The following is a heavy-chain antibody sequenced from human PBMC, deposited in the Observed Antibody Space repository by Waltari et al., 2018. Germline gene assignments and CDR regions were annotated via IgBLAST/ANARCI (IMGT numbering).Heavy chain of an antibody. CDR2: IYWDDDK. J-gene: IGHJ3*02. CDR1: GFSLSTSGVG. Sequence: QITLKESGPTLVKPTQTLTLPCTFSGFSLSTSGVGVGWIRQPPGKALEWLALIYWDDDKRYSPSLKSRLTITKDTSKNQVVLTMTNMDPVDTATYFCAHRGTGDAFDIWGQGTMVTVSS. CDR3: AHRGTGDAFDI. V-gene: IGHV2-5*02. D-gene: IGHD7-27*01.